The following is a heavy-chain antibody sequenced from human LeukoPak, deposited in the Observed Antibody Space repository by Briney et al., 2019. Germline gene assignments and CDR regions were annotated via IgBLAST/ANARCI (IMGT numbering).Heavy chain of an antibody. Sequence: GGSLRLSCAASGFTFTSCSMSWVRQAPVKGLEWVSGTSDRGDYTYYADSVNGRFTISRDNSKNTLYLQMNSLRAEDTAVYYCASELVYYDILTGYYISGFDYWGQGTLVTVSS. D-gene: IGHD3-9*01. CDR1: GFTFTSCS. CDR2: TSDRGDYT. CDR3: ASELVYYDILTGYYISGFDY. J-gene: IGHJ4*02. V-gene: IGHV3-23*01.